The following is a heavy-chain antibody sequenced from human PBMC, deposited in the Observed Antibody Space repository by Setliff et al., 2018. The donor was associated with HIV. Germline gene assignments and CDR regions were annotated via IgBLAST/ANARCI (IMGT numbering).Heavy chain of an antibody. CDR3: AREKGFGGTTGWFDP. D-gene: IGHD1-26*01. CDR2: IESSRRT. Sequence: SETLSLTCTVSGGSISNYYWTWIRQPAGKGVEWIGRIESSRRTNYNPSLKSRVTMSVDTSKNQFSLRLSSVTAADTAVYYCAREKGFGGTTGWFDPWGQGTLVTVSS. J-gene: IGHJ5*02. V-gene: IGHV4-4*07. CDR1: GGSISNYY.